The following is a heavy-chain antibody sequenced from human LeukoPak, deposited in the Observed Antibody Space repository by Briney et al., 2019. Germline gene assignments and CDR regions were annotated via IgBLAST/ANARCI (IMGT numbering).Heavy chain of an antibody. D-gene: IGHD2-2*01. J-gene: IGHJ4*02. CDR3: ARGLPGHCSRNSCYLFDY. V-gene: IGHV3-48*01. CDR1: RLDFGGYS. CDR2: ISSSGNTM. Sequence: GGSLRLSCVASRLDFGGYSMNWVRQAPGKGLEWVSYISSSGNTMHYADSAKGRFTISRDNAKNSLYLQMNGLGAEDTAVYYCARGLPGHCSRNSCYLFDYWGQGTLVTVSS.